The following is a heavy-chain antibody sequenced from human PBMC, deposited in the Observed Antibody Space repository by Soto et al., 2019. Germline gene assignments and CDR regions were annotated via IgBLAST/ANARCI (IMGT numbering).Heavy chain of an antibody. Sequence: QVQLVESGGGLVKPGGSLRLSCAASGFTFSDYYMGWIRQAPGRGLEWLSYISIASSTIYYADSVKGRFSISRDSAKNSLYLQLSSLRAEDTAVYFCARERARVFDSWGQGTLVTVSS. CDR2: ISIASSTI. CDR3: ARERARVFDS. V-gene: IGHV3-11*01. CDR1: GFTFSDYY. J-gene: IGHJ4*02.